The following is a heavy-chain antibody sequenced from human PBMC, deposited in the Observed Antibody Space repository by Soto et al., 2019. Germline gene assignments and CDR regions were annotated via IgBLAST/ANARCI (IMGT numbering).Heavy chain of an antibody. V-gene: IGHV3-33*01. Sequence: QVQLVDSGGGVVQPGTSLRLSCAASGFSFSSYGMHWVRQAPGKGLEWVAVVWSNGINNYYADSVRGRFTISRDNSRASLYLQMNRLKAEGSAVYSCVRERGRFDAFDIWGQGTMVTV. J-gene: IGHJ3*02. CDR2: VWSNGINN. CDR3: VRERGRFDAFDI. CDR1: GFSFSSYG.